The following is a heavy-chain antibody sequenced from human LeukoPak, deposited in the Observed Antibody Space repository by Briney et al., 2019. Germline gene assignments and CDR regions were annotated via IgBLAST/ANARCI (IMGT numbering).Heavy chain of an antibody. CDR1: GFTFSSYS. J-gene: IGHJ5*02. D-gene: IGHD6-6*01. Sequence: GGSLRLSCAASGFTFSSYSMNWVRQAPGKGLEWVSSISSSSSYIYYADSVKGRFTISRDNAKNSLYLQMNSLRAEDTAVCYCARGSSSRWFDPWGQGTLVTVSS. V-gene: IGHV3-21*01. CDR3: ARGSSSRWFDP. CDR2: ISSSSSYI.